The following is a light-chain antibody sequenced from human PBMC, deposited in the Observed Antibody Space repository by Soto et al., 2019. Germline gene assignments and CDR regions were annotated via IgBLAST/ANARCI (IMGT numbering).Light chain of an antibody. J-gene: IGKJ1*01. V-gene: IGKV1-5*03. Sequence: DIQMTQSPSTLSGSVGDRVTITCRASQTISSWLAWYQQKPGKAPKLLIYKASTLKSGVPSRFSGSGSGTEFTLTISSLQPDDFAAYYCQHYNCYSEAFGQGPKVELK. CDR3: QHYNCYSEA. CDR1: QTISSW. CDR2: KAS.